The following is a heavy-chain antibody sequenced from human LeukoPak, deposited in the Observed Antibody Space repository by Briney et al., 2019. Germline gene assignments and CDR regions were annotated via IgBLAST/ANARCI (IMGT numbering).Heavy chain of an antibody. CDR1: GYTFTGYY. CDR2: INPNSGGT. CDR3: ARSYSDYGVDY. V-gene: IGHV1-2*06. Sequence: ASVKVSCKVSGYTFTGYYLHWLRQAPGQGLEWMGRINPNSGGTNYAQKFQGRVTMTRDTSISTAYMELSRLRSDDTAVYYCARSYSDYGVDYWGQGTLVTVSS. J-gene: IGHJ4*02. D-gene: IGHD3-22*01.